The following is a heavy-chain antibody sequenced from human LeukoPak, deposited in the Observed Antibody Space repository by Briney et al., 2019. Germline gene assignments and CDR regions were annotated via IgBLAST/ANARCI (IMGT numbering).Heavy chain of an antibody. CDR3: AKVNSRGIAAPAPLDY. CDR2: ISGSGGST. CDR1: GFTFSSYA. D-gene: IGHD6-25*01. Sequence: GGSLRLSCAASGFTFSSYAMSWVRQAPGKGLEWVSAISGSGGSTYYADSVKGRFTISRDNSKNTLCLQMNSLRAEDTAVYYCAKVNSRGIAAPAPLDYWGQGTLVTVSS. V-gene: IGHV3-23*01. J-gene: IGHJ4*02.